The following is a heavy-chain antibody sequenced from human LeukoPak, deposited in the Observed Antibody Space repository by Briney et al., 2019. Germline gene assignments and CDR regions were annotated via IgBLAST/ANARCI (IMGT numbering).Heavy chain of an antibody. V-gene: IGHV3-7*01. CDR1: GLTFSSYW. D-gene: IGHD3-9*01. J-gene: IGHJ4*02. CDR3: ARDKTYYDILTGYFFYYFDY. Sequence: GGSLRLSCAASGLTFSSYWMSWVRQAPGKGLEWVANIKQDGSEKYYVDSVKGRFTISRDNAKNSLYLQMNSLRAEDTAVYYCARDKTYYDILTGYFFYYFDYWGQGTLVTVSS. CDR2: IKQDGSEK.